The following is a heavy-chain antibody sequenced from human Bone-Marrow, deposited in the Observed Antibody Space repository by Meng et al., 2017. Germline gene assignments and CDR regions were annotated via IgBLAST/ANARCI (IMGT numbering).Heavy chain of an antibody. V-gene: IGHV3-30*01. J-gene: IGHJ4*02. CDR2: ISYDGSNK. Sequence: GESLKISCAASGFTFSRFAMHWVRQAPGKGLEWVAVISYDGSNKYYADSVKGRFTISRDNSKNTLYLQMNSLRAEDTAVYYCARGFRIQLWLLDYWGQGTLVTVSS. CDR3: ARGFRIQLWLLDY. D-gene: IGHD5-18*01. CDR1: GFTFSRFA.